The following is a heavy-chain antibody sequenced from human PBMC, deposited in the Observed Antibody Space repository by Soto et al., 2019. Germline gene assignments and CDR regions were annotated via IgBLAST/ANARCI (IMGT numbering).Heavy chain of an antibody. CDR1: GYTFTSYA. Sequence: ASVKVSCKASGYTFTSYAMHWVRQAPGQRLEWMGWINVGNGNTKYSQKFQGRVTITRDTSASTAYTELSSLRSEDTAVYYCARRYYDFWSGYYRWDWFDPWGQGTLVTVSS. CDR2: INVGNGNT. V-gene: IGHV1-3*01. D-gene: IGHD3-3*01. CDR3: ARRYYDFWSGYYRWDWFDP. J-gene: IGHJ5*02.